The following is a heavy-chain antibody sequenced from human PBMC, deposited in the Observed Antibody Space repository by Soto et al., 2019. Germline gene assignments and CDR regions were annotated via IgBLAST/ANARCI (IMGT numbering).Heavy chain of an antibody. CDR1: GFTFSSYG. D-gene: IGHD2-15*01. V-gene: IGHV3-33*01. Sequence: QVQLVESGGGVVQPGRSLRLSCAASGFTFSSYGMHWVRQAPGKGLEWVAVIWYDGSNKYYADSVKGRFTISRDNSKKTLYLQMNSLRAEDTAVYYCARDGRDGYNYYGMDVWGQGTTVTVSS. CDR3: ARDGRDGYNYYGMDV. J-gene: IGHJ6*02. CDR2: IWYDGSNK.